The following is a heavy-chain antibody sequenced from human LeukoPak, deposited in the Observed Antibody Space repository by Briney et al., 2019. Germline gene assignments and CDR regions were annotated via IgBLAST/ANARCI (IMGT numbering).Heavy chain of an antibody. CDR2: IFYSGST. CDR3: ARGLSSGYYKP. Sequence: PSETLSLTCTVSGGSISSYYWSWIRRPPGKGLEWIGYIFYSGSTNYNPSLKSRVTISVDTSKNQFSLKLSSVTAADAAVYYCARGLSSGYYKPWGQGTLVTVSS. V-gene: IGHV4-59*01. D-gene: IGHD3-22*01. J-gene: IGHJ4*02. CDR1: GGSISSYY.